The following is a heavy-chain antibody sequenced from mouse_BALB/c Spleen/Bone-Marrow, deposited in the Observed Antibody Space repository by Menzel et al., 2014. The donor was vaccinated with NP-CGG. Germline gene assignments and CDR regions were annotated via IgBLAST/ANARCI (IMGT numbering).Heavy chain of an antibody. CDR3: ARGLYYVAYGPGFAY. V-gene: IGHV5-6-3*01. D-gene: IGHD2-1*01. CDR1: GFTFXNYG. J-gene: IGHJ3*01. CDR2: INSNGGTT. Sequence: EVMLVESGGGLVQPGGSLKLSCAASGFTFXNYGMSWVRQTPDKRLDLVATINSNGGTTYYPDGVKGRFTISRDNAKNTLYLQMSSLKSEDTAMYFCARGLYYVAYGPGFAYWGQGTLVTVSA.